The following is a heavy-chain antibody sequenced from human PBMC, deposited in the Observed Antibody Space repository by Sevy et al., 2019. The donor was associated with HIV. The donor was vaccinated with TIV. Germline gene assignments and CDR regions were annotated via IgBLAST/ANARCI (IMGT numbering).Heavy chain of an antibody. J-gene: IGHJ4*02. V-gene: IGHV3-48*03. CDR2: ISSSGSAK. Sequence: GGSLRLSCAASGFTFSSYEMNWVRQAPGKGLEWVSYISSSGSAKHYGDSVKGRFPISRDNAKNSLYLQMNSLRAEDTAFYYCAGFLDTFYEYWGQGTLVTVSS. CDR3: AGFLDTFYEY. CDR1: GFTFSSYE.